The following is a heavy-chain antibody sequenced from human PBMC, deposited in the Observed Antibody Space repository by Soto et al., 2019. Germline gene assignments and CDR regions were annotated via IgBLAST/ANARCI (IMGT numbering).Heavy chain of an antibody. J-gene: IGHJ6*02. CDR2: IIPIFGTA. Sequence: SVKVSCKASGGTFSIYAISWVLQSPLQGLDWMGGIIPIFGTANYAQKFQGRVTITADESTSTAYMELSSLRSEDTAVYYCASVVVVAATLYYYYGMDVWGQGTTVTVSS. CDR1: GGTFSIYA. D-gene: IGHD2-15*01. CDR3: ASVVVVAATLYYYYGMDV. V-gene: IGHV1-69*13.